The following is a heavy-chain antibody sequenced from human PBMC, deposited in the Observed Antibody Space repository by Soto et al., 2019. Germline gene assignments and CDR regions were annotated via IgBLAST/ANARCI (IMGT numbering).Heavy chain of an antibody. V-gene: IGHV3-73*02. CDR3: TRHKEGLIAAAERTIDS. CDR1: GFTFSGSA. Sequence: EVQLVESGGGLVQPGGSLKLSCAASGFTFSGSAMHWVRQASGKGLEWVGRIRSKANSYATAYAASVKGRFTISRDDSKNTAYLQMNSLKTEDTAVYYCTRHKEGLIAAAERTIDSWGQGTLVTVSS. D-gene: IGHD6-13*01. J-gene: IGHJ4*02. CDR2: IRSKANSYAT.